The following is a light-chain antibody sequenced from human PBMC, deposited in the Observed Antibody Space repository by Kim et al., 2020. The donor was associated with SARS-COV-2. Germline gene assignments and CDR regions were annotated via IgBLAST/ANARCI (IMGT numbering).Light chain of an antibody. J-gene: IGLJ3*02. Sequence: GQRVTISCSGRSSNIGINAVNWYQHLPGTAPKVLIYANDGRPSGVPDHFSGSKSGTSASLAISGLQAEDEADYYCATWDDRLNGPVFGGGTQLTVL. CDR3: ATWDDRLNGPV. V-gene: IGLV1-44*01. CDR1: SSNIGINA. CDR2: AND.